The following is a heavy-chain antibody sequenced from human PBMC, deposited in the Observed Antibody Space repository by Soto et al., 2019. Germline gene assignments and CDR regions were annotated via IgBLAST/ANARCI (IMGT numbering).Heavy chain of an antibody. CDR1: GGAISGYY. CDR2: IYSSGST. D-gene: IGHD3-3*01. V-gene: IGHV4-4*07. Sequence: SETLSLTCTVTGGAISGYYWTWIRQSDGEGLEWIGRIYSSGSTNYNPSLKSRVTISLDTSMNYFSLRLSSVTAADTAVYYCARGQRFSDWVDPWGQGTLVTVSS. CDR3: ARGQRFSDWVDP. J-gene: IGHJ5*02.